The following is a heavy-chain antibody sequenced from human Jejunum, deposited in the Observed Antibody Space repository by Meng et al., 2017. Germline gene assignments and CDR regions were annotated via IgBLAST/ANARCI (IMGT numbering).Heavy chain of an antibody. J-gene: IGHJ4*02. V-gene: IGHV4-34*01. CDR1: GGSSSGFY. CDR3: TRGTDRAKSGDY. Sequence: QVHLPQWGAGLLKPSETLSLTCAVYGGSSSGFYLSWIRQPPGKGLEWIGEIHPSGSTDYNPSLKSRLTISLDTSKNQFSLSLNSATAADTGIYYCTRGTDRAKSGDYWGQGTLVTVSS. CDR2: IHPSGST. D-gene: IGHD1-14*01.